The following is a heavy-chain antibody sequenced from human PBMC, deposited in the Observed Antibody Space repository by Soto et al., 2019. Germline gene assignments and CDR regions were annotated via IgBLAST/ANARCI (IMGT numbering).Heavy chain of an antibody. CDR3: ATELYETYYDYISGCYRPGFDY. V-gene: IGHV3-7*01. D-gene: IGHD3-16*02. CDR1: GFTFSSYW. J-gene: IGHJ4*02. Sequence: GGSLRLSCAASGFTFSSYWMSWVRQAPGKGLEWVANIKQDGSEKYYVDSVKGRFTIYRDNAKNSLYVQMNSFRAEDTAVYYCATELYETYYDYISGCYRPGFDYWGQGTLVTVSS. CDR2: IKQDGSEK.